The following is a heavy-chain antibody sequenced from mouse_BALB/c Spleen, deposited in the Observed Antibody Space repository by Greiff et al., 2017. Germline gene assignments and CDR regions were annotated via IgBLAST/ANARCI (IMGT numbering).Heavy chain of an antibody. CDR1: GYTFTSGY. CDR3: ARLGSCYGY. Sequence: EVQVVESGPSLVKPSPSLSLTCSVTGYTFTSGYWNWIRKFPGNKLEYMGYISYSGSTYYNPSLKSRISITRDTSKNQYYLQLNSVTTADTATYYYARLGSCYGYWGQGTPVTVSA. CDR2: ISYSGST. V-gene: IGHV3-8*02. D-gene: IGHD1-1*01. J-gene: IGHJ3*01.